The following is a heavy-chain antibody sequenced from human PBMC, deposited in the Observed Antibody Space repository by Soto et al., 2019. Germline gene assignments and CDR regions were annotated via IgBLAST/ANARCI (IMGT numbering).Heavy chain of an antibody. V-gene: IGHV3-73*02. CDR2: IRSRPHNYAT. J-gene: IGHJ4*02. Sequence: EVQLVESGGGLVQIGGSLKLSCATSGLNFSGSAMHWARQASGKGLEWVGRIRSRPHNYATTYAASVEGRFTISRDDSKNTVYLQMNGLKTDDTDMYYCTTERDYWGRGTLVTVSS. CDR1: GLNFSGSA. CDR3: TTERDY.